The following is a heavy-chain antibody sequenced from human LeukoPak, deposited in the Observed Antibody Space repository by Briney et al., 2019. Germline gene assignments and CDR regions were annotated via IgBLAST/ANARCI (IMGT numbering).Heavy chain of an antibody. CDR3: ARDGLYSGSYNWFDP. V-gene: IGHV1-69*05. J-gene: IGHJ5*02. CDR2: IIPIFGTA. Sequence: SVKVSCKASGGTFSSYAISWVRQAPGQGLEWMGGIIPIFGTANYAQKFQGRVMITTDESTSTAYMELSSLRSEDTAVYYCARDGLYSGSYNWFDPWGQGTLVTVSS. CDR1: GGTFSSYA. D-gene: IGHD1-26*01.